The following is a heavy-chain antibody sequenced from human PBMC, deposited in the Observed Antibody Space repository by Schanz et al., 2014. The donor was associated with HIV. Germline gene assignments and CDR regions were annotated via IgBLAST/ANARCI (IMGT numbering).Heavy chain of an antibody. CDR1: GFTFSSYA. D-gene: IGHD1-26*01. Sequence: VQLVESGGGLVKPGGSLRLSCAASGFTFSSYAMSWVRQAPGKGLEWVAFISYDGSNKYYADSVKGRFTISRDNSKNTLYLQMNSLRAEDTAVYYCAKDGSWEAFDGFEIWGQGTMVTVSS. J-gene: IGHJ3*02. V-gene: IGHV3-30*18. CDR3: AKDGSWEAFDGFEI. CDR2: ISYDGSNK.